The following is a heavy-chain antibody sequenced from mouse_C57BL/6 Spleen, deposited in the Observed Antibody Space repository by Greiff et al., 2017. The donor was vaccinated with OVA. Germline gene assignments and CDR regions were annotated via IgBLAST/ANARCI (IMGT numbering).Heavy chain of an antibody. Sequence: QVHVKQSGAELVRPGASVKLSCKASGYTFTDYYINWVKQRPGQGLEWIARIYPGSGNTYYNEKFKGKATLTAEKSSSTAYMQLSSLTSEDSAVYFCARSYYSNGYFDVGGTGTTVTVSS. CDR2: IYPGSGNT. D-gene: IGHD2-5*01. CDR1: GYTFTDYY. CDR3: ARSYYSNGYFDV. J-gene: IGHJ1*03. V-gene: IGHV1-76*01.